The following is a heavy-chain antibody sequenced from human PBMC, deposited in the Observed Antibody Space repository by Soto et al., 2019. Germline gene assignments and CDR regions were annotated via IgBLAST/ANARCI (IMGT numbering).Heavy chain of an antibody. CDR2: VYWNDDK. Sequence: SGPAGEPTQTLTLTCTFSGFSLSSSGMSVGWFRQAPGKAPEWLSLVYWNDDKRYSPSLKSRLTISKDTSTNQVVLTMTNMDSVDTGTYYCAHMYYYDGSGYYPTSDYWGQGTLVTVSS. CDR3: AHMYYYDGSGYYPTSDY. J-gene: IGHJ4*02. D-gene: IGHD3-22*01. CDR1: GFSLSSSGMS. V-gene: IGHV2-5*01.